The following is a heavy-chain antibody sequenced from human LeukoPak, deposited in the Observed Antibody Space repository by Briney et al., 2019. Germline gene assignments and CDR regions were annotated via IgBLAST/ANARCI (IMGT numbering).Heavy chain of an antibody. Sequence: SETLSLTCTVSGGSISSYYWSWIRQPPGKGLEWIGYIYYSGSTNYNPSLKSRVTISVDTSKNQFSPKLSSVTAADTAVYYCARDGPGTGFDYWGQGTLVTVSS. CDR2: IYYSGST. D-gene: IGHD1-7*01. J-gene: IGHJ4*02. CDR1: GGSISSYY. CDR3: ARDGPGTGFDY. V-gene: IGHV4-59*01.